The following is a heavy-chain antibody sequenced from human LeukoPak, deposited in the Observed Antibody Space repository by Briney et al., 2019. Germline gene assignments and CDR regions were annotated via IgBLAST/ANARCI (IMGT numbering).Heavy chain of an antibody. CDR3: AKDLLAAAPVDP. D-gene: IGHD6-25*01. J-gene: IGHJ5*02. CDR1: GFTFSSYA. Sequence: PGGSLRLSCAASGFTFSSYAMSWVRQAPGKGLEWVSAISRRGDNTYYGDSVKGRFTISRDNSKNTLYLQMNSLRAEDTAIYYCAKDLLAAAPVDPWGQGTLVTVSS. CDR2: ISRRGDNT. V-gene: IGHV3-23*01.